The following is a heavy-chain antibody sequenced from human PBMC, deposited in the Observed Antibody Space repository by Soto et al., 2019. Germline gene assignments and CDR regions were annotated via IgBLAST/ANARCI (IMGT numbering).Heavy chain of an antibody. J-gene: IGHJ4*02. V-gene: IGHV1-18*01. CDR2: ISAYNGNT. CDR3: ATGITMVRGVIISFDY. Sequence: QVQLVQSGAEVKKPGASVKVSCKASGYTFTSYGISWVRQAPGQGLEWMGWISAYNGNTNYAQKLQGRVTMTTDTAPRTAYMELRSLRSDDTAVYYCATGITMVRGVIISFDYWGQGTLVTVSS. D-gene: IGHD3-10*01. CDR1: GYTFTSYG.